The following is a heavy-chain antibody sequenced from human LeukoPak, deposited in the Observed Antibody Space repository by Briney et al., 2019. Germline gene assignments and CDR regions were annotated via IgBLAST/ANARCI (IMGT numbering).Heavy chain of an antibody. V-gene: IGHV3-64D*09. D-gene: IGHD6-19*01. CDR2: ISSNGGST. J-gene: IGHJ4*02. CDR1: GLTFSSYA. CDR3: VKDLIGSGWLDTNLGY. Sequence: GGSLSLSCSVSGLTFSSYAMHWVRQAPGKALEYVSAISSNGGSTYYADSVKGRFTISRDNSKNTLYLQMSSLRAEDTAVYYCVKDLIGSGWLDTNLGYWLRGTMVGVCS.